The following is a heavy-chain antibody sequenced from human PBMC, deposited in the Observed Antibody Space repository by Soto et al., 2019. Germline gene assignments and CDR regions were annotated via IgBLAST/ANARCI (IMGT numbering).Heavy chain of an antibody. CDR2: ISSLSSTI. D-gene: IGHD3-3*01. CDR1: GFTYNSYS. J-gene: IGHJ6*02. V-gene: IGHV3-48*02. CDR3: ARSGLSGYYYCMDV. Sequence: EVQLVESGGGLVQPGGSLRLSCAASGFTYNSYSMNWVRQAPGKGLEWVSYISSLSSTIYYADSVKGRFTISRDNAKNSLDLQINSLRDEDTAVYYCARSGLSGYYYCMDVWGQGTTVTVAS.